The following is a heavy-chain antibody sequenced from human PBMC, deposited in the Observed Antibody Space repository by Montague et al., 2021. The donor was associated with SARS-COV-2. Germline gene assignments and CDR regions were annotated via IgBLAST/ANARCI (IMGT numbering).Heavy chain of an antibody. Sequence: STYYNPSLKSRVTISVDTSKNQFSPKLSSVTAADTAVYYCARHPLGYCSSPGCYVGWGKGTLVTVSS. J-gene: IGHJ4*02. CDR2: ST. CDR3: ARHPLGYCSSPGCYVG. D-gene: IGHD2-2*01. V-gene: IGHV4-39*01.